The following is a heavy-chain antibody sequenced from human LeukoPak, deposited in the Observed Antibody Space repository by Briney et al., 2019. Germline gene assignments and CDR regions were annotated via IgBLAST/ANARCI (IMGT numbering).Heavy chain of an antibody. CDR2: ISDSGNT. CDR1: GFTLSSYA. J-gene: IGHJ3*02. Sequence: PGGSLRLSCAASGFTLSSYAMSWVRQAPGKGLEWVSAISDSGNTYHADSVKGRFTISRDSSKNTLFLQMNSLRVEDTAVYYCARAMLRGLLDAFDIWGQGTMVTVSS. V-gene: IGHV3-23*01. D-gene: IGHD3-10*01. CDR3: ARAMLRGLLDAFDI.